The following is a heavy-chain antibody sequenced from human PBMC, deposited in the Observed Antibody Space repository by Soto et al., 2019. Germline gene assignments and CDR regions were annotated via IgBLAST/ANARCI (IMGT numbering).Heavy chain of an antibody. J-gene: IGHJ6*02. Sequence: ASVKVYCKASGYTFTSYGISWVRQAPGQGLEWMGWISAYNGNTNYAQKLQGRVTMTTDTSTSTAYMELRSLRSDDTAVYYCARDIGWLFGYYYGMDVWGQGTTVTVSS. CDR2: ISAYNGNT. CDR1: GYTFTSYG. V-gene: IGHV1-18*01. D-gene: IGHD3-10*02. CDR3: ARDIGWLFGYYYGMDV.